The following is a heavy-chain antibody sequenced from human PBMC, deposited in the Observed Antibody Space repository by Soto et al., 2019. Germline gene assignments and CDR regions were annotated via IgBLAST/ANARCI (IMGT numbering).Heavy chain of an antibody. CDR2: IIPVFGAA. CDR3: ARGGATKRLVLMYDALEI. D-gene: IGHD5-12*01. Sequence: QVQLVQSGAEVKKPGSSVRVSCKASGATLDTFINYGITWVRQAPGQGLEWMGGIIPVFGAANHAQKFQGRVTISADESTRTGNMELGSLRSEDTAVYYCARGGATKRLVLMYDALEIWGQGTMVTVSS. CDR1: GATLDTFINYG. J-gene: IGHJ3*02. V-gene: IGHV1-69*12.